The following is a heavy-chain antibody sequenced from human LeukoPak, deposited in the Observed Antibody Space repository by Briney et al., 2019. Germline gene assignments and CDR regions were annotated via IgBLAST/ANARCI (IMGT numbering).Heavy chain of an antibody. CDR2: INPNSGGT. V-gene: IGHV1-2*02. Sequence: ASVKVSCKASGGTFSSYAISWVRQAPGQGLEWMGWINPNSGGTNYAQKFQGRVTMTRDTSISTAYMELSRLRSDDTAVYYYARSPGEGPDYWGQGTLVTVSS. J-gene: IGHJ4*02. CDR3: ARSPGEGPDY. CDR1: GGTFSSYA. D-gene: IGHD3-10*01.